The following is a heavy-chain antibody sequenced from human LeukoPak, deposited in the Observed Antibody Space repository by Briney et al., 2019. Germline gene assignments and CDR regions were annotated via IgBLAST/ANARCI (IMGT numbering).Heavy chain of an antibody. J-gene: IGHJ4*02. Sequence: SETLSLTCTVSGGSVSSGSYYWSWIRQHPGKRLEWIAYIYYSGSTNYNPSLKSRVTISVDTSKNQFSLKLSSVTAADTAVYYCAIFSGGSYAFDYWGQGTLVTVSS. CDR3: AIFSGGSYAFDY. CDR2: IYYSGST. CDR1: GGSVSSGSYY. V-gene: IGHV4-61*01. D-gene: IGHD2-15*01.